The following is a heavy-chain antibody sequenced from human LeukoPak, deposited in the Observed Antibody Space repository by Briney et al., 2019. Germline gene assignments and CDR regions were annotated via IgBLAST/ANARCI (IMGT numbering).Heavy chain of an antibody. CDR3: AYDSSGYSTFDY. CDR1: GGSIRSYY. D-gene: IGHD3-22*01. V-gene: IGHV4-59*08. CDR2: IYYSGST. J-gene: IGHJ4*02. Sequence: SETLSLTCTVSGGSIRSYYWSWIREPPGKGLEWIGYIYYSGSTNYNPSLKSRVTISVDTSKNQFSLKLSSVTAADTAVYYCAYDSSGYSTFDYWGQGTLVTVSS.